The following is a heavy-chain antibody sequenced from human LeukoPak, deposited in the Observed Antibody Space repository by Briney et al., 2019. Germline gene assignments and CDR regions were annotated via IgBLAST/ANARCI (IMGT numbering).Heavy chain of an antibody. Sequence: ASVKVSCKASGYTFTSYGISWVRQAPGQGLGWMGWISAYNGNTDYAQKLQGRVTMTTDTSTSTAYMELRSLRSDDTAVYYCARDLSGYDPLDYWGQGTLVTVSS. CDR1: GYTFTSYG. J-gene: IGHJ4*02. CDR2: ISAYNGNT. V-gene: IGHV1-18*01. D-gene: IGHD5-12*01. CDR3: ARDLSGYDPLDY.